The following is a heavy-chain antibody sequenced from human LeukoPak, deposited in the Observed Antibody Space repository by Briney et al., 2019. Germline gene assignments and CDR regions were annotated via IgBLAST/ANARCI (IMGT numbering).Heavy chain of an antibody. Sequence: GASVNVSCRASGYTFTGYYTHWVRQAPGQGLEWMGWINPNSGATNYAQKFQGRVTMTRDTSISTAYMELSRLTSDDMAVYYCSRGELEGPDFDYWGQGTLVTVSS. CDR2: INPNSGAT. V-gene: IGHV1-2*02. J-gene: IGHJ4*02. CDR3: SRGELEGPDFDY. CDR1: GYTFTGYY. D-gene: IGHD1-26*01.